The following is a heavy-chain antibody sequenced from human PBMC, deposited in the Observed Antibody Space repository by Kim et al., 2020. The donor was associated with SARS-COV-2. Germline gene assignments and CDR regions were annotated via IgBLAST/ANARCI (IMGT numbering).Heavy chain of an antibody. CDR2: IYSGGST. CDR1: GFTVSSNY. D-gene: IGHD3-22*01. V-gene: IGHV3-53*01. Sequence: GGSLRLSCAASGFTVSSNYMSWVRQAPGKGLEWVSVIYSGGSTYYADSVKGRFTISRDNSKNTLYLQMNSLRAEDTAVYYCARRSWVYDSSGDAFDIWGQGTMVTVSS. CDR3: ARRSWVYDSSGDAFDI. J-gene: IGHJ3*02.